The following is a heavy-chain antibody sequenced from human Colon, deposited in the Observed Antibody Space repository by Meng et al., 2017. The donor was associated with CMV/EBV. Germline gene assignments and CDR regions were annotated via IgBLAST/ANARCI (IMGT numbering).Heavy chain of an antibody. V-gene: IGHV3-74*01. CDR2: INSVGTST. CDR3: ARGHIMDV. D-gene: IGHD2-21*01. J-gene: IGHJ6*01. Sequence: GGSLRLSCAASATTFDNYWMHWVRQVPGKGLVWLARINSVGTSTSHADFVKGRFTISRDNAKDTLYLQMNSLRREDSGIYLCARGHIMDVWSQGTTVTVSS. CDR1: ATTFDNYW.